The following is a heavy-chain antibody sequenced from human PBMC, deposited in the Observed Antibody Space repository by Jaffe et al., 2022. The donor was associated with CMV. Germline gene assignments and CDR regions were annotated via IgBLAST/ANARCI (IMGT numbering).Heavy chain of an antibody. CDR1: GFTFSSYA. CDR3: VKGPGERLRLGELSSWGFDY. D-gene: IGHD3-16*02. J-gene: IGHJ4*02. Sequence: EVQLVESGGGLVQPGGSLRLSCSASGFTFSSYAMHWVRQAPGKGLEYVSAISSNGGSTYYADSVKGRFTISRDNSKNTLYLQMSSLRAEDTAVYYCVKGPGERLRLGELSSWGFDYWGQGTLVTVSS. CDR2: ISSNGGST. V-gene: IGHV3-64D*06.